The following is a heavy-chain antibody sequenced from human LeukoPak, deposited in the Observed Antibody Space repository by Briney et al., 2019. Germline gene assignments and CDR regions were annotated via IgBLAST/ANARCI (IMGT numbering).Heavy chain of an antibody. CDR3: ARQLWLLSGSYSPIDY. CDR2: INHSGST. CDR1: GGSFSGYY. J-gene: IGHJ4*02. V-gene: IGHV4-34*01. D-gene: IGHD1-26*01. Sequence: PSETLSLTCAVYGGSFSGYYWSWIRQPPGKGLEWIGEINHSGSTNYNPSLKSRVTISVDTSKNQFSLKLSSVTAADTAVYYCARQLWLLSGSYSPIDYWGQGTLVTVSS.